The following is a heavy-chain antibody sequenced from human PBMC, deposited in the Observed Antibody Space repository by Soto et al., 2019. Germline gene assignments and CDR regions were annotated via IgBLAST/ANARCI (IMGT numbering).Heavy chain of an antibody. Sequence: VVLVQSGAEVKSLGATVKVSCQASGYSFSKFGIGWVRQAPGRGFEWVGWINNYNGHTNFAPKFKGRVSLTRDSSATTAYMELSRLTPDDSAIYFCARAEGMAPYSSYAMDVWGQGTAVTVSS. CDR2: INNYNGHT. V-gene: IGHV1-18*04. CDR3: ARAEGMAPYSSYAMDV. CDR1: GYSFSKFG. J-gene: IGHJ6*02.